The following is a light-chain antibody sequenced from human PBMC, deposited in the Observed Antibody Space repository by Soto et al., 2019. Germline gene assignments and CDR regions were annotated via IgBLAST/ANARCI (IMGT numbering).Light chain of an antibody. CDR3: QQYGSSPPYT. J-gene: IGKJ2*01. CDR1: QSVSSSY. Sequence: EIVLTQSPGTLSLSPGERATLSCRASQSVSSSYLAWYQQKPGQAPRLLIYGASNRATGIPARFSARGSVTDFTLTISRLEPEDFAVYYCQQYGSSPPYTFGQGTELENK. V-gene: IGKV3-20*01. CDR2: GAS.